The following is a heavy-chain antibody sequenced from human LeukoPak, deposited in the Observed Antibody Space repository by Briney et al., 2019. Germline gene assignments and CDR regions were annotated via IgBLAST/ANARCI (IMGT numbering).Heavy chain of an antibody. CDR1: GGSFSGYY. V-gene: IGHV4-34*01. D-gene: IGHD2-15*01. CDR2: INHSGST. J-gene: IGHJ4*02. CDR3: ARGYVSGPEVG. Sequence: SETLSLTCAVYGGSFSGYYWSWIRQPPGKGLEWIGEINHSGSTNYNPSLKSRVTISVDTSKNQFSLKLSSVTAADTAVYYCARGYVSGPEVGWGQGTLVTVSS.